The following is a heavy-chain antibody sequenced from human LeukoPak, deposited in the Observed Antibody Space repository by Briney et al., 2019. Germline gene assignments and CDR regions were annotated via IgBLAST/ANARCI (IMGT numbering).Heavy chain of an antibody. CDR3: ARATRGDLLSEF. Sequence: GASVKVSCKTSGYTFANYDITWVRQAPGRGLEWMGWMNPYSTNTGYARQFQGRLSMTRDISITTAYMELSSLRSEDTAVYYCARATRGDLLSEFWGQGSLSTVSS. J-gene: IGHJ4*02. CDR1: GYTFANYD. CDR2: MNPYSTNT. D-gene: IGHD2/OR15-2a*01. V-gene: IGHV1-8*01.